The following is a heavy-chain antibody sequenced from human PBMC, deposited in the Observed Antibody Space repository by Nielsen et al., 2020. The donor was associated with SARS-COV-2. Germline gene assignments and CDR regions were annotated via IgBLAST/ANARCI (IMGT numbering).Heavy chain of an antibody. J-gene: IGHJ3*02. CDR3: ARSPPSTADWPVLGGFYAFDI. D-gene: IGHD3-9*01. V-gene: IGHV4-39*07. CDR2: IYYSGST. Sequence: WIRQPPEKGLEWIGSIYYSGSTYYNPSLKSRVTISVDTSKNQFSLKLSSVTAADTAVYYCARSPPSTADWPVLGGFYAFDIWGQGTMVTVSS.